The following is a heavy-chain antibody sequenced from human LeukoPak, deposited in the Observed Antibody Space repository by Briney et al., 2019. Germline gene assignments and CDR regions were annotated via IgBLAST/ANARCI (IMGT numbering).Heavy chain of an antibody. CDR2: IKPDGSEK. V-gene: IGHV3-7*01. Sequence: GGSLRLSCAASGFTFSSYWMSWVRQAPGKGLEWVANIKPDGSEKYYVDSVKGRFTISRDNAKNSLYLQMNSLRAEDTAVYYCAKLGPIAARALFGYWGQGTLVTVSS. CDR3: AKLGPIAARALFGY. D-gene: IGHD6-6*01. CDR1: GFTFSSYW. J-gene: IGHJ4*02.